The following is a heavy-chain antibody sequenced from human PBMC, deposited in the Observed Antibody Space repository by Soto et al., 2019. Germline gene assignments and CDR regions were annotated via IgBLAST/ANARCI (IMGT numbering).Heavy chain of an antibody. J-gene: IGHJ1*01. CDR1: GGSISSSSYY. CDR3: VRHTHAISISDH. D-gene: IGHD3-3*01. V-gene: IGHV4-39*01. Sequence: SETLSLTCTVSGGSISSSSYYWGWIRQPPGKGLEWIGSIYYSVSTYYNPSLKSRVTISVDTSKNQFSLKLSSVTAADTAVYYFVRHTHAISISDHWGQGILVTVS. CDR2: IYYSVST.